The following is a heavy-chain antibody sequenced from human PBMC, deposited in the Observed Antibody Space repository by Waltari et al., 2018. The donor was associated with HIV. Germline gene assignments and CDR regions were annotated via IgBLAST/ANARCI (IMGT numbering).Heavy chain of an antibody. CDR2: IYSAGNP. CDR1: VGSIKNPAYY. CDR3: SRLILGTTSRYFAA. D-gene: IGHD1-26*01. Sequence: QVQLQESGPGLVKPSETLSLVCSVPVGSIKNPAYYWAWTRQPPGKGFEWIGTIYSAGNPYYKTSYNSSLQSRITISADTSKNHFSLRLASVTAADTAVYFCSRLILGTTSRYFAAWGRGTLVTVSS. V-gene: IGHV4-39*02. J-gene: IGHJ2*01.